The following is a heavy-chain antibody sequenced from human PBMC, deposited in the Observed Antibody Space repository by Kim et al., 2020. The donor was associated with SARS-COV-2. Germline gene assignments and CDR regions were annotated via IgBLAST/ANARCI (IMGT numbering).Heavy chain of an antibody. Sequence: GGSLRLSCAASGFTVSSNYMSWVRQAPGKGLEWVSVIYSGGSTYYADSVKGRYTISRDNSKNTQYLQMNSRRAEDTAGYYCTRAPQKLVLFDYYYYGMDVWGPRTPFTVSS. CDR1: GFTVSSNY. CDR3: TRAPQKLVLFDYYYYGMDV. J-gene: IGHJ6*02. D-gene: IGHD6-13*01. V-gene: IGHV3-66*01. CDR2: IYSGGST.